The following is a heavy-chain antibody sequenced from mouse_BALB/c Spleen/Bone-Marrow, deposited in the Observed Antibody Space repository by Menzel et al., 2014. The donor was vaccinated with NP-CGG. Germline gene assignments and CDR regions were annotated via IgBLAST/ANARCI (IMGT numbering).Heavy chain of an antibody. CDR2: INPNNGGT. D-gene: IGHD2-2*01. J-gene: IGHJ4*01. Sequence: VQLQQSGPELVKPGASVKISCKTSGYTFTEYTMHWVKQSHGKSLEWIGTINPNNGGTSYNQKFKGKATLTVDKSSSTAFMKLRSLASEGSAVCYCARRFPYGCAMDYWGQGTSVTGSS. V-gene: IGHV1-22*01. CDR3: ARRFPYGCAMDY. CDR1: GYTFTEYT.